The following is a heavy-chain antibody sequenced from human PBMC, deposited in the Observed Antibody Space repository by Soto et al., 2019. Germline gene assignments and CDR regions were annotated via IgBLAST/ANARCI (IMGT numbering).Heavy chain of an antibody. CDR2: IIPCGNIA. CDR3: ARDKAVMNAAIGMAY. D-gene: IGHD6-13*01. CDR1: GGSFNSYT. V-gene: IGHV1-69*08. Sequence: QVQLVQSGAEVKKPGSSVRVSCKASGGSFNSYTFNWVRQAPGQGLEWMGRIIPCGNIANYAQGFQDRVTNSADSSPTTVYMELRSLTSEDTAVYYCARDKAVMNAAIGMAYWGQGTLVAVSS. J-gene: IGHJ4*02.